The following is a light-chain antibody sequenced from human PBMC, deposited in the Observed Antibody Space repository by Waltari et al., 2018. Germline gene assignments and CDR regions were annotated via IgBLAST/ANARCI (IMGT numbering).Light chain of an antibody. CDR2: RNH. CDR3: ASWDESHYV. Sequence: QSVLTQPPSASATPGQRVTISCSGSRANLGRNLLYWYQPPPGTAPQLLTYRNHARPSRVPDRFSASKYGTSASLVISELRSEDEGIYYCASWDESHYVFGPGTTVTVL. J-gene: IGLJ1*01. CDR1: RANLGRNL. V-gene: IGLV1-47*01.